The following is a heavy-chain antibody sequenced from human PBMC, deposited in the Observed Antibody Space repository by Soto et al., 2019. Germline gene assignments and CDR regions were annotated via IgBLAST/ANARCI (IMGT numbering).Heavy chain of an antibody. CDR1: GGTFSSYA. CDR2: IIPIFGTA. CDR3: ARGVVTPYGMDV. J-gene: IGHJ6*02. D-gene: IGHD2-2*01. V-gene: IGHV1-69*13. Sequence: GAPVEGSCKASGGTFSSYAISWVRQAPGQGLEWMGGIIPIFGTANYAQKFQGRVTITADESTSTAYMELSSLRSEDTAVYYCARGVVTPYGMDVWGQGTTVTVSS.